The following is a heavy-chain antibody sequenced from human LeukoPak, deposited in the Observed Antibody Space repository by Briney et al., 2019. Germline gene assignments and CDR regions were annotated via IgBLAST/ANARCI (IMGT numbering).Heavy chain of an antibody. J-gene: IGHJ4*02. CDR3: ASINYGSGIDY. V-gene: IGHV3-30*04. CDR2: ISYDGSNK. D-gene: IGHD3-10*01. CDR1: GFTFSSYA. Sequence: GRPLRLSCAASGFTFSSYAMHWVRQAPGKGLEWVAVISYDGSNKYYADSVKGRFTISRDNSKNTLYLQMNSLRAEDTAVYYCASINYGSGIDYWGQGTLVTVSS.